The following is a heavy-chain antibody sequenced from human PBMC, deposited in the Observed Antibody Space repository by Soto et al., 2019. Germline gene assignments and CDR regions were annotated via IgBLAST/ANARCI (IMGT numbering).Heavy chain of an antibody. CDR3: VSLDYALVVVDY. J-gene: IGHJ4*02. CDR1: GGSITGGSISNYY. V-gene: IGHV4-61*01. CDR2: IYYSGST. Sequence: SETLSLTCTGSGGSITGGSISNYYWSWIRQPPGKGLEWIGYIYYSGSTNYNPSLNSRVTISVDTSKNQFSLKLRSVTAADTAVYYCVSLDYALVVVDYWAQGTPVTVSS. D-gene: IGHD3-3*01.